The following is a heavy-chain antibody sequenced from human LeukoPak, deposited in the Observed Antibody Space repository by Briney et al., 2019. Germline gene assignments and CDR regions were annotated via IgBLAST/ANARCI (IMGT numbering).Heavy chain of an antibody. V-gene: IGHV3-21*01. CDR2: ISSSSSYI. D-gene: IGHD3-3*01. CDR3: ARVYSTIFGVVRNWFDP. Sequence: GGSLRLSCAASGFTFSSYSMNWVRQAPGKGLEWVSSISSSSSYIYYADSVKGRFTISRDNAKDSLYLQMNSLRAEDTAVYYCARVYSTIFGVVRNWFDPWGQGTLVTVSS. J-gene: IGHJ5*02. CDR1: GFTFSSYS.